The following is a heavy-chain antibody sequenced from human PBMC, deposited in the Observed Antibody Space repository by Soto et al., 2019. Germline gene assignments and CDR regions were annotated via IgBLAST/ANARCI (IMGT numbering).Heavy chain of an antibody. D-gene: IGHD3-9*01. Sequence: PGGSLRLSCAASGFTFGDSAIHWVRQASGKRLEWVGRFRSKAKSYATAYAASVQGRSTISRDDSKNTAYLQMNSLKTEDSAVYYCTRLRDDILTGLDSWGQGALVTVSS. CDR1: GFTFGDSA. J-gene: IGHJ4*02. CDR3: TRLRDDILTGLDS. V-gene: IGHV3-73*01. CDR2: FRSKAKSYAT.